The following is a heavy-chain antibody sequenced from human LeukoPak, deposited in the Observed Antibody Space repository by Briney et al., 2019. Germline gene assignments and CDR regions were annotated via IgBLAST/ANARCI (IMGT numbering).Heavy chain of an antibody. J-gene: IGHJ6*03. CDR1: ELTFSSYW. CDR3: ARARSRGYYMDV. Sequence: GGSLRLSCAASELTFSSYWMSWVRQAPGKGLEWVANIRDDGSEKYYVDSVKGRFTISRDNAKNSLYLQMNSLRAEDTAVYYCARARSRGYYMDVWGKGTTVTVSS. CDR2: IRDDGSEK. D-gene: IGHD5-24*01. V-gene: IGHV3-7*01.